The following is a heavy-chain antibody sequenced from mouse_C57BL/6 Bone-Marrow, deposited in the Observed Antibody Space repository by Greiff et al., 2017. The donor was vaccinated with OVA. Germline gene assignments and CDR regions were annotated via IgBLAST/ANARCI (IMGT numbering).Heavy chain of an antibody. D-gene: IGHD1-1*01. Sequence: QVQLQQPGAELVKPGASVKLSCKASGYTFTSYWMQWVKQRPGQGLEWIGEIDPSDSYTNYNQKFKGKATLTVDTSSSTAYMQLSSLTSEDSAVDYCARGSHYYYGSSYWYFDVGGTGTTVTVSS. V-gene: IGHV1-50*01. CDR2: IDPSDSYT. CDR3: ARGSHYYYGSSYWYFDV. CDR1: GYTFTSYW. J-gene: IGHJ1*03.